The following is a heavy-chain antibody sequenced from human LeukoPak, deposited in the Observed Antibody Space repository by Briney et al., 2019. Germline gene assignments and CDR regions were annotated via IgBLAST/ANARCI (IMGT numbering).Heavy chain of an antibody. CDR1: GGSITSYY. J-gene: IGHJ5*02. CDR2: IYITGST. Sequence: PSETLSLTCTVSGGSITSYYWSWIRQSAGKGLEWIGRIYITGSTTYNPSLKSRVTMSLDTSKNQFSLKLSSVTAADTAVYYCATKGEGMWSGNGYNWFDPWGQGTLVTVSS. V-gene: IGHV4-4*07. CDR3: ATKGEGMWSGNGYNWFDP. D-gene: IGHD2-21*01.